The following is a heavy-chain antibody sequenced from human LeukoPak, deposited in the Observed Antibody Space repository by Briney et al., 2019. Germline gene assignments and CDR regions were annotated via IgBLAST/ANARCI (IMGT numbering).Heavy chain of an antibody. CDR1: GFTFSNAW. J-gene: IGHJ4*02. V-gene: IGHV3-11*01. CDR3: ARESRQQWLVFYYFDY. Sequence: PGGSLRLSCAASGFTFSNAWMSWVRQAPGKGLEWVSYISSSGSTIYYADSVKGRFTISRDNAKNSLYLQMNSLRAEDTAVYYCARESRQQWLVFYYFDYWGQGTLVTVSS. D-gene: IGHD6-19*01. CDR2: ISSSGSTI.